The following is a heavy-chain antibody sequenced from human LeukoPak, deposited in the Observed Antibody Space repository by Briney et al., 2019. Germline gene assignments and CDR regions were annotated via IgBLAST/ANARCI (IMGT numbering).Heavy chain of an antibody. D-gene: IGHD2-2*01. CDR1: GYTFTSYG. J-gene: IGHJ3*02. CDR2: ISPSGGST. CDR3: ARVGGYCSSTSCPDAFDI. Sequence: RASVTVSCTASGYTFTSYGISWVRQAPGQRLEWMGWISPSGGSTSYAQKFQGRVTMTRDMSTSTVYMELSSLRSEDTAVYYCARVGGYCSSTSCPDAFDIWGQGTMVTVSS. V-gene: IGHV1-46*01.